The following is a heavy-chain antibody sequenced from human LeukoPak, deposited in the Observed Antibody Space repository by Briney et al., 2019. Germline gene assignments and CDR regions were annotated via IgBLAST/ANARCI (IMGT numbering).Heavy chain of an antibody. CDR3: ASESPITIFGVVTSS. J-gene: IGHJ4*02. CDR2: IYYSGST. D-gene: IGHD3-3*01. Sequence: KTSETLSLTCTVSGGSISSGGYCWSWIRQHPGKGLEWIGYIYYSGSTYYNPSLKSLVTISVDTSKNQFSLKLSSVTAADTAVYYCASESPITIFGVVTSSWGQGTLVTVSS. CDR1: GGSISSGGYC. V-gene: IGHV4-31*01.